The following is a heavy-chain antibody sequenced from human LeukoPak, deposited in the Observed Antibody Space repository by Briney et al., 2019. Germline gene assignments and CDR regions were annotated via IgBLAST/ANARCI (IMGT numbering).Heavy chain of an antibody. D-gene: IGHD3-10*01. CDR3: AIPWGMVRGVIMGEDY. CDR1: GFTFSSYA. V-gene: IGHV3-23*01. CDR2: ISGSGGST. Sequence: GGSLRLSCAASGFTFSSYAMSWVRQAPGKGLEWVSAISGSGGSTYYADSVKGRFTISRDNSKNTLYLQMNSLRAEDTAVYYCAIPWGMVRGVIMGEDYWGQGTLVTVSS. J-gene: IGHJ4*02.